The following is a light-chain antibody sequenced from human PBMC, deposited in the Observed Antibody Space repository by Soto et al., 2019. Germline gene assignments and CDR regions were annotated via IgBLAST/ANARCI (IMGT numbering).Light chain of an antibody. CDR1: SSDVDGYNY. J-gene: IGLJ1*01. V-gene: IGLV2-14*03. CDR3: SSYTTSNTRQIV. Sequence: QSVLTQPASVSGSSGQSITISCTGTSSDVDGYNYVSWYQHHPGKAPKLIIYDVTNRPSGVSNPFSGSKSGNTASLTISGLQPEDEADYYCSSYTTSNTRQIVFGTGTKVTVL. CDR2: DVT.